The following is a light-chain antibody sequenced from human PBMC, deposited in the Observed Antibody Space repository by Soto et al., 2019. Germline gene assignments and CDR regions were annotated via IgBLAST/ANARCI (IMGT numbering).Light chain of an antibody. J-gene: IGLJ1*01. CDR1: SSNIGSNT. V-gene: IGLV1-44*01. CDR2: SNN. Sequence: CELLQSPSTIGNAARCVTFTCSGSSSNIGSNTVNWYQQLPGTAPKLLIYSNNQRPSGVPDRFSGSKSGTSASLAISGLQFYDDANYYCEARDDSLTCFHVFRAGTKV. CDR3: EARDDSLTCFHV.